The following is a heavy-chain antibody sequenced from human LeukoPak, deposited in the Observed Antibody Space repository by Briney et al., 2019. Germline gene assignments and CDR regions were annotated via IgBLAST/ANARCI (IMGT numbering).Heavy chain of an antibody. D-gene: IGHD6-19*01. V-gene: IGHV5-51*01. CDR2: IYPGDSDT. J-gene: IGHJ4*02. CDR3: ARSWVAGYGTVLDY. CDR1: GFTFTNYW. Sequence: GEPLKISCKGSGFTFTNYWIGWVRQMPGKGLEWMGIIYPGDSDTRYSPSLQGQVTISADKSISTAYLQWSSLKASDTAMYYCARSWVAGYGTVLDYWGQGTLVTVSS.